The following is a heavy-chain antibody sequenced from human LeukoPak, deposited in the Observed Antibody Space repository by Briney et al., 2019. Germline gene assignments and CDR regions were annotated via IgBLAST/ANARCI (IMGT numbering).Heavy chain of an antibody. CDR2: ISYDESKK. CDR1: GFTFSSYA. V-gene: IGHV3-30-3*01. D-gene: IGHD3-3*01. Sequence: GGSLRLSCAASGFTFSSYAIHWVRQAPGKGLEWVTVISYDESKKYYADSVKGRFTISRDNSKNTVYLQMNSLRAEDTAVYYCANTYYAFWSGSFWGQGTLVTVSS. J-gene: IGHJ4*02. CDR3: ANTYYAFWSGSF.